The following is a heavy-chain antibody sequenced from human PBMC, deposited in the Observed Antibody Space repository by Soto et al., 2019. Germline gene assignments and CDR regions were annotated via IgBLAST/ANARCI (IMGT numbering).Heavy chain of an antibody. D-gene: IGHD3-10*01. CDR2: INHSGST. J-gene: IGHJ6*02. CDR3: ASQKRVLWFGEEDYYYYGMDV. CDR1: GGSFSGYY. V-gene: IGHV4-34*01. Sequence: PSETLSLTCAVYGGSFSGYYWSWIRQPPGKGLEWIGEINHSGSTNYNPSLKSRVTISVDTSKNQFSLKLSSVTAADTAVYYCASQKRVLWFGEEDYYYYGMDVWGQGTTVTVSS.